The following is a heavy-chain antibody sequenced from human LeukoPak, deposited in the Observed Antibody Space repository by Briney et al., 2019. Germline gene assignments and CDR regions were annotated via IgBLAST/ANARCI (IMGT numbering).Heavy chain of an antibody. D-gene: IGHD5-12*01. CDR2: LNPNSGAT. J-gene: IGHJ4*02. Sequence: ASVKVSCKASGYTFTCYYMDWVRQAPGQGLEWMGWLNPNSGATNYAQNFQGRVTMTRYTSISTAYMELSRLSSDDTPVYYCARGRAYSDASPLDYWGQGPPVTVSS. CDR1: GYTFTCYY. V-gene: IGHV1-2*02. CDR3: ARGRAYSDASPLDY.